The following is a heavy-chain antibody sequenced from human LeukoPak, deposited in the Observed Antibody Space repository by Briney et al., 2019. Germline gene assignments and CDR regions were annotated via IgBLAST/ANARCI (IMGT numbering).Heavy chain of an antibody. D-gene: IGHD3-16*02. Sequence: SETLSLTCAVSGYSISSGYYWGWIRQPPGKGLEWIGSIYHSGSTYYNPSLKSRVTISVDTSKNQFSLKLSSVTAADTAVYYCARAVRDYVWGSYRSLDYWGQGTLVTVSS. CDR3: ARAVRDYVWGSYRSLDY. CDR2: IYHSGST. CDR1: GYSISSGYY. V-gene: IGHV4-38-2*01. J-gene: IGHJ4*02.